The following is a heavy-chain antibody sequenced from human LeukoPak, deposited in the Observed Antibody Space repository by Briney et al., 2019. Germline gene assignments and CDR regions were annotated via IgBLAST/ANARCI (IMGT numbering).Heavy chain of an antibody. CDR2: ISWNSGSI. D-gene: IGHD5-18*01. V-gene: IGHV3-9*01. J-gene: IGHJ3*02. CDR3: ARAARDAFDI. Sequence: PGRSLRLSCAASGFTFDDYAMHWVRQAPGKGLEWVSGISWNSGSIGYADSVKSRFTISRDNAKNSLYLQMNSLRAEDTAVYYCARAARDAFDIWGQGTMVTVSS. CDR1: GFTFDDYA.